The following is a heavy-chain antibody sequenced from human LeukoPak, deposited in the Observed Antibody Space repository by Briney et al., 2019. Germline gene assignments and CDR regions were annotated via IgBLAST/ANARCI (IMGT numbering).Heavy chain of an antibody. Sequence: PSGTLSLTCAVSGGSISSSNWWSWVRQPPGKGLEWIGEIYHSGSTNYNPSLKSRVTMSVDTSKNQFSLKLSSVTAADTAVYYCARGLLDSSGYYGYWGQGTLVTVSS. V-gene: IGHV4-4*02. D-gene: IGHD3-22*01. J-gene: IGHJ4*02. CDR1: GGSISSSNW. CDR3: ARGLLDSSGYYGY. CDR2: IYHSGST.